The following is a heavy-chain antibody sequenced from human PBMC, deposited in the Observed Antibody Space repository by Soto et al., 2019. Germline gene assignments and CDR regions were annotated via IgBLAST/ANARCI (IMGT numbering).Heavy chain of an antibody. J-gene: IGHJ5*01. D-gene: IGHD1-1*01. Sequence: PSETLSLSCTVSGDSMNYYWSWIRQPPGKGLEWIGFIYYTGTTGSNPSLKSRVTMSVDTSNNQFSLKLSSLTAADTAVYYCAEVTGNTWIYPCAQRTPVPVSA. CDR1: GDSMNYY. V-gene: IGHV4-59*01. CDR3: AEVTGNTWIYP. CDR2: IYYTGTT.